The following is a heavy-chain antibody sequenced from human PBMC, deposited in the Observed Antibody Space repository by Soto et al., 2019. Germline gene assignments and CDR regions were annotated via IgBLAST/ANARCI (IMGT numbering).Heavy chain of an antibody. CDR3: ARHPSSTPQYYYYYMDV. Sequence: GESLKISCKGSGYSFTSYWIGWVRQMPGKGLEWMGIIYPGDSDTRYSPSFQGQVTISADKSISTAYLQWSSLKASDTAMYYCARHPSSTPQYYYYYMDVWGKGTTVTVSS. J-gene: IGHJ6*03. D-gene: IGHD2-2*01. V-gene: IGHV5-51*01. CDR1: GYSFTSYW. CDR2: IYPGDSDT.